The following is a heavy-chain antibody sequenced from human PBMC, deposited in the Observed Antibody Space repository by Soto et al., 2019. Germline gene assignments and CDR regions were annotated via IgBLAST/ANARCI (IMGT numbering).Heavy chain of an antibody. Sequence: GGTLRLSCTGSGFTFDDFAIYWVRQATGKGLEWVGLIRNQSNQETTEYAAAAKGRFTISRGTSNGIAYLQMIRSALEDSAVHYCRGAGSPETTYF. CDR1: GFTFDDFA. D-gene: IGHD1-1*01. J-gene: IGHJ1*01. CDR2: IRNQSNQETT. CDR3: RGAGSPETTYF. V-gene: IGHV3-49*04.